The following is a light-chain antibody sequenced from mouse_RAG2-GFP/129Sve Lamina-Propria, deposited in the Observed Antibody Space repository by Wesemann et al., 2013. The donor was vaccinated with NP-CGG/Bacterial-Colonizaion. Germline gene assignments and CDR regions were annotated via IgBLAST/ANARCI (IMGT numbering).Light chain of an antibody. Sequence: DIVMTQSQKFMSTSVGDRVSVTCKASQNVGTNVAWYQQKPGQSPKLLIYWASNRHTGVPDRFTGSGSGTDFTLTISNMQSEDLADYFCQQYSSYPYTFGGGTKLEIK. J-gene: IGKJ2*01. CDR2: WAS. CDR3: QQYSSYPYT. CDR1: QNVGTN. V-gene: IGKV6-23*01.